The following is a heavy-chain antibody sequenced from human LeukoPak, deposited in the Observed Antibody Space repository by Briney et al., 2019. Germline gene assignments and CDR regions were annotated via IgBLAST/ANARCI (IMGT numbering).Heavy chain of an antibody. CDR3: AKDSLLWFGELKC. Sequence: GGSLRLSCAASEFTFRSYWMRWVRQAPGKGLEWVAFIRYDGSNKYYADSVKGRFTISRDNSKNTLYLQMNSLRAEDTAVYYCAKDSLLWFGELKCWGQGTLVTVSS. CDR2: IRYDGSNK. CDR1: EFTFRSYW. D-gene: IGHD3-10*01. J-gene: IGHJ4*02. V-gene: IGHV3-30*02.